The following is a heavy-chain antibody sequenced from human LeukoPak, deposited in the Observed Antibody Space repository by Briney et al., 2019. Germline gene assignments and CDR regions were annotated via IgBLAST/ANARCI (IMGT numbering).Heavy chain of an antibody. CDR1: GLTFSSYW. CDR2: INSDGNNT. D-gene: IGHD6-19*01. J-gene: IGHJ4*02. CDR3: GSWYRSVVHY. V-gene: IGHV3-74*01. Sequence: GGSLRPSCAASGLTFSSYWMHWVRQAPGKGPVWVSRINSDGNNTSYADSVKGRFTIYRDNAKNTLYLQMNSLRAEDTAVYYCGSWYRSVVHYWGQGTLVTVSS.